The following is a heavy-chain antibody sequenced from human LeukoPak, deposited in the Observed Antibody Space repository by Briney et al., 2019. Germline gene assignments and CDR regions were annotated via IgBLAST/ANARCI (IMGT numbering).Heavy chain of an antibody. CDR3: AREVTTVTFFDY. CDR2: INAGNGNT. Sequence: ASVKVSCKASGYTFTSYAMHWVRQAPGQRLEWMGWINAGNGNTKHSQKFQGRVTITRDTSASTAYMELSSLRSEDTAVYYCAREVTTVTFFDYWGQGTLVTVSS. CDR1: GYTFTSYA. J-gene: IGHJ4*02. D-gene: IGHD4-17*01. V-gene: IGHV1-3*01.